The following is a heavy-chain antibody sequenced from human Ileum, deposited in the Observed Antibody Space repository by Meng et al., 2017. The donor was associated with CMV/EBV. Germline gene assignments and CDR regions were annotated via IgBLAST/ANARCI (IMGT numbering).Heavy chain of an antibody. V-gene: IGHV4-59*12. Sequence: SETLSLTCTVSGGSITNYYWNWIRQPPGRGLEWIGCVYYTGSTNYNPSLKTRVTISVDTSKNQFSLKLSSVTAADTAVYYCARAARVRGVGAFDIWGQGTMVTVSS. CDR2: VYYTGST. CDR1: GGSITNYY. CDR3: ARAARVRGVGAFDI. J-gene: IGHJ3*02. D-gene: IGHD3-10*01.